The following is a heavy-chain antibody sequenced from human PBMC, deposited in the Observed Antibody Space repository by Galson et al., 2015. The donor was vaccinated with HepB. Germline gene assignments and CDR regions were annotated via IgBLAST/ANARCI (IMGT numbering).Heavy chain of an antibody. Sequence: SVKVSCKASGYTFTSYAMHWVRQAPGQRLEWMGWINAGNGNTKYSQKFQGRVTITRDTSASTAYMELSSLRSEDTAVYYCARDAERITMIVVVMNGMDVWGQGTTVTVSS. J-gene: IGHJ6*02. CDR3: ARDAERITMIVVVMNGMDV. V-gene: IGHV1-3*01. CDR2: INAGNGNT. D-gene: IGHD3-22*01. CDR1: GYTFTSYA.